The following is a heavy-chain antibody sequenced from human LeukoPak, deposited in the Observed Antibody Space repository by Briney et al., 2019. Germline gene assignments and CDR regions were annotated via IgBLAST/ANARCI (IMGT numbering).Heavy chain of an antibody. D-gene: IGHD2-8*01. V-gene: IGHV3-48*02. Sequence: GGSLRLSCTASGFTLSSYIMNWVRQAPGKGLEWVSHISSANIFYSDSVQGRFTISRDNAKNSLYLQMNSLRDDDTAVYYCARDAFNGRPYLGYYFDYWGQGNLVTVSS. CDR3: ARDAFNGRPYLGYYFDY. CDR2: ISSANI. J-gene: IGHJ4*02. CDR1: GFTLSSYI.